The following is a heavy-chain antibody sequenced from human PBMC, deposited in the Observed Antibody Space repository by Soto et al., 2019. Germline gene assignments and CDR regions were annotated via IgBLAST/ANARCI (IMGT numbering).Heavy chain of an antibody. CDR3: ARDDHRNGATKETGDAFYI. Sequence: QVQLVQSGPEVKKPGASVKVSCKASGYTFTSYGISWVRQAPGQGLEWMGWISAHSGNTNYAQKFQGRVTMNTDTSTITAFLELRSLTSDDTAVYYGARDDHRNGATKETGDAFYIWGLGTMVTVSS. D-gene: IGHD1-1*01. CDR1: GYTFTSYG. V-gene: IGHV1-18*01. J-gene: IGHJ3*02. CDR2: ISAHSGNT.